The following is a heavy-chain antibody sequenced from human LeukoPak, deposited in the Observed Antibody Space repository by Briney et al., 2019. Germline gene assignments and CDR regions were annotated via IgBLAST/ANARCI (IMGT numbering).Heavy chain of an antibody. CDR2: INHSGST. Sequence: SETLSLTCTVSGGSISSGGYYWSWIRQPPGKGLEWIGEINHSGSTNFNPSLKSRVTISVDPSKKQFSLDLSSVTAADTAVYYCANLIEGAWGQGTPVTVSS. CDR3: ANLIEGA. J-gene: IGHJ5*02. D-gene: IGHD3-22*01. CDR1: GGSISSGGYY. V-gene: IGHV4-39*07.